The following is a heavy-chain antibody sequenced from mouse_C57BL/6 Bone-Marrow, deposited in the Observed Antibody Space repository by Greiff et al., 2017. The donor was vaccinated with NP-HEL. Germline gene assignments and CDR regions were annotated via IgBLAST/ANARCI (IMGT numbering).Heavy chain of an antibody. CDR2: IYPRSGNT. Sequence: QVQLQQSGAELARPGASVKLSCKASGYTFTSYGISWVKQRTGQGLEWIGEIYPRSGNTYYNEKFKGKATLTADKSSSTAYMELRSLTSEDSAVYFCARATVVARRFAYWGQGTLVTVSA. CDR3: ARATVVARRFAY. V-gene: IGHV1-81*01. CDR1: GYTFTSYG. D-gene: IGHD1-1*01. J-gene: IGHJ3*01.